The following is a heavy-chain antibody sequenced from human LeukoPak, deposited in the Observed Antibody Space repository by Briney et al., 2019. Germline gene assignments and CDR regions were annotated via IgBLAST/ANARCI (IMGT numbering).Heavy chain of an antibody. J-gene: IGHJ3*02. CDR2: INAGNGNT. Sequence: ASVKVSCKASGYTFTSYAMHWVRQAPGQRLEWMGWINAGNGNTKYSQKFQGRVTITRDTPASTAYMELSSLRSEDTAVYYCARECPSSSWYETFDIWGQGTMVTVSS. CDR1: GYTFTSYA. V-gene: IGHV1-3*01. D-gene: IGHD6-13*01. CDR3: ARECPSSSWYETFDI.